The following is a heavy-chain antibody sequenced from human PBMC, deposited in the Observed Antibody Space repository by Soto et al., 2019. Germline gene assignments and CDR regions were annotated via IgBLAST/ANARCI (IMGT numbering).Heavy chain of an antibody. CDR1: AGSISPHY. J-gene: IGHJ5*02. CDR3: ARTEDYGWFDP. D-gene: IGHD4-17*01. Sequence: QVRLQESGPALVKPSETLSLTCAVSAGSISPHYWSWIPQPPGKGLEWIGYIRYSGSTKYNPSLNSRVTISVGTSTNQFSLKLTSVTAADTAMYYCARTEDYGWFDPWGQGTLVTVSS. CDR2: IRYSGST. V-gene: IGHV4-59*11.